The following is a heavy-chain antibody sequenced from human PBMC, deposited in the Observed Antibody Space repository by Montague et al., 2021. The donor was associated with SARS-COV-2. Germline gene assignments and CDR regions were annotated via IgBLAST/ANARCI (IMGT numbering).Heavy chain of an antibody. CDR1: GDSVSSGRYF. D-gene: IGHD3-10*01. CDR3: ARVGNYLGFY. J-gene: IGHJ4*02. V-gene: IGHV4-61*01. CDR2: IFYFGDV. Sequence: SETLSLTCTVSGDSVSSGRYFWTWVRQAPGKGLEWIGYIFYFGDVSYNPSLRSRVTISVDTSNNQFSLRLSSVTAADTAKYYCARVGNYLGFYWSQGTLVT.